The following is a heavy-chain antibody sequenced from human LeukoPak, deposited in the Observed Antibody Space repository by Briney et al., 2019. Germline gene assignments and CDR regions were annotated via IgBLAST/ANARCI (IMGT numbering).Heavy chain of an antibody. Sequence: SETLSLTCAVSGGSISSGGYPWRWIRQPPAKGLEWIGYIYNSGSTYYNPSLKSRVTISVDRSKNQFSLKLSSVTAADTAVYYCARFPSGGYYATLRGAFDIWGQGTMVTVSS. D-gene: IGHD3-22*01. CDR3: ARFPSGGYYATLRGAFDI. CDR1: GGSISSGGYP. J-gene: IGHJ3*02. CDR2: IYNSGST. V-gene: IGHV4-30-2*01.